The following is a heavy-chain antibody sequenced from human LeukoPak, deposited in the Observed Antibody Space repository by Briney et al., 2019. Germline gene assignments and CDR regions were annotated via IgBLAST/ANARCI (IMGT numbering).Heavy chain of an antibody. D-gene: IGHD6-13*01. Sequence: SETLSLTCTDSGGSISSYYWGWIRQPPGKGLEWIGSIYYSGSTYYNPSLKSRVTISVDTSKNQFSLKLNSVTAADTAVYYCARDRGIAAAADAFDIWGQGTMVTVSS. J-gene: IGHJ3*02. CDR2: IYYSGST. CDR3: ARDRGIAAAADAFDI. CDR1: GGSISSYY. V-gene: IGHV4-39*07.